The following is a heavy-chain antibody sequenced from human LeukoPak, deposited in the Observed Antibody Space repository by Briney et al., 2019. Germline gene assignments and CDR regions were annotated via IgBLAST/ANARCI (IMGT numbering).Heavy chain of an antibody. CDR1: GFTFSSYA. Sequence: TGGSLRLSCAASGFTFSSYAMSWVRQAPGKGLEWVSAISGSGGSTYYADSVKGRFTISRDNSKNTLYLQMNSLRAEDTAVYYCAKKVCSSTSCSFFDYWGQGTLVTVSS. D-gene: IGHD2-2*01. V-gene: IGHV3-23*01. CDR2: ISGSGGST. CDR3: AKKVCSSTSCSFFDY. J-gene: IGHJ4*02.